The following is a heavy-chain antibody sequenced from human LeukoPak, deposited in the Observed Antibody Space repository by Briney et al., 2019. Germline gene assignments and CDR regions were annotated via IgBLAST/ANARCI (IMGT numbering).Heavy chain of an antibody. J-gene: IGHJ3*02. CDR2: IIPIFGTA. CDR3: ARDYDSSGYYYQGRNAFDI. Sequence: GTSVKVSCKASGGTFSSYAISWVRQAPGQGLEWMGGIIPIFGTANYAQKFQGRVTITTDESTSTAYMELSSLRSEDTAVYYCARDYDSSGYYYQGRNAFDIWGQGTMVTVSS. CDR1: GGTFSSYA. D-gene: IGHD3-22*01. V-gene: IGHV1-69*05.